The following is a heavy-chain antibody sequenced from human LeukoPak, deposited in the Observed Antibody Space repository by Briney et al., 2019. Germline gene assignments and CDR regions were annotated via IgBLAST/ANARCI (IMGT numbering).Heavy chain of an antibody. J-gene: IGHJ5*02. Sequence: ASVKVSCKASGYTFTGYYMHWVRQAPGQGLEWMGWINPNSGGTNYAQKFQGRVTMTRDTSISTAYMELSRLRSDDTAVYYCASEGIAGQIRNWFDPWGQGTLVTVSS. D-gene: IGHD6-13*01. CDR2: INPNSGGT. CDR3: ASEGIAGQIRNWFDP. CDR1: GYTFTGYY. V-gene: IGHV1-2*02.